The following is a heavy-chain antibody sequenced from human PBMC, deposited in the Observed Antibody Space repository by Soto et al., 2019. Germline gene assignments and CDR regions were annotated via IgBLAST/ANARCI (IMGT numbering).Heavy chain of an antibody. Sequence: ASVKVSGKASGYSFTDYHIHWVRQAPGQGLEWLGRINPKSGGTSTAQKFQGWVTMTTDTSISTASMELTRLTSDDTAIYYCARGDSTDCSNGVCSFFYNHDMDVWGQGTTVTVSS. CDR1: GYSFTDYH. V-gene: IGHV1-2*04. CDR3: ARGDSTDCSNGVCSFFYNHDMDV. D-gene: IGHD2-8*01. J-gene: IGHJ6*02. CDR2: INPKSGGT.